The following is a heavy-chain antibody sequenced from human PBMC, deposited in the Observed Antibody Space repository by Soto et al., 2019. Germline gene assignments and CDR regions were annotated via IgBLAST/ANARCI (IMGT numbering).Heavy chain of an antibody. Sequence: GGSLRLSCAASGFTFSSYAMSWVRQAPGKGLEWVSAISGSGGSTYYADSVKGRFTISRDNSKNTLYLQMNSLRAEDTAVYYCAKYYCSGGSCYSMDTTSYWYFDLWGRGTLVTVSS. CDR1: GFTFSSYA. CDR3: AKYYCSGGSCYSMDTTSYWYFDL. J-gene: IGHJ2*01. CDR2: ISGSGGST. D-gene: IGHD2-15*01. V-gene: IGHV3-23*01.